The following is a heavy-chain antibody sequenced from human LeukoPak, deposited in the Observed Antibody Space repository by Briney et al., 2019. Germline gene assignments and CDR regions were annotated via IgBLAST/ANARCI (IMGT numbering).Heavy chain of an antibody. D-gene: IGHD3-10*01. CDR2: INAGNGNT. CDR1: GYTFTTYP. CDR3: AREGVYYNSGSFYFDY. Sequence: GASVKVSCKVSGYTFTTYPMHWLRQAPGQGLEWMGWINAGNGNTKYSQRFQDRVTITRDTSANIVYMELSSLRSEDTAVYYRAREGVYYNSGSFYFDYWGQGTLVTVSS. J-gene: IGHJ4*02. V-gene: IGHV1-3*01.